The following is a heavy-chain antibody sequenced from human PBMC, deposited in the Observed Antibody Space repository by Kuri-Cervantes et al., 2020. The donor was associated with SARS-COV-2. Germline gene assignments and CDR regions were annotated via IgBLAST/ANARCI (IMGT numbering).Heavy chain of an antibody. CDR3: ARGVGAAVAGTLITIYYYYGTDV. J-gene: IGHJ6*02. D-gene: IGHD6-19*01. V-gene: IGHV4-34*01. CDR2: INHSGST. Sequence: SQTLSLTCAVYGESFRGYYWSWIRQPPGKGLECIGEINHSGSTNHNPSLKSRVTISVDTSKNQFSLMLSSVTAADTAVYYCARGVGAAVAGTLITIYYYYGTDVWGQGTTVTVSS. CDR1: GESFRGYY.